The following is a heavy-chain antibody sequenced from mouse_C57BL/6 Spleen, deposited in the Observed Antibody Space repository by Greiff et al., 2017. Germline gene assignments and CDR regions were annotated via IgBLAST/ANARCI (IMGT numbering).Heavy chain of an antibody. V-gene: IGHV1-52*01. CDR3: ARTLGYGSSYPWFAY. CDR1: GYTFTSYW. D-gene: IGHD1-1*01. Sequence: QVQLKQPGAELVRPGSSVKLSCKASGYTFTSYWMHWVKQRPIQGLEWIGNIDPSDSETHYNQKFKDQATLTVDKSSSTAYMQLSSLTSEDSAVYYCARTLGYGSSYPWFAYWGQGTLGTVSA. J-gene: IGHJ3*01. CDR2: IDPSDSET.